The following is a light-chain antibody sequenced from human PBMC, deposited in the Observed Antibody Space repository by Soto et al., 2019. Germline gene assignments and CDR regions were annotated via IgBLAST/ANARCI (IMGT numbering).Light chain of an antibody. CDR2: AAS. Sequence: DIQITQSPSSLSASVVDRVTITFLASQSISSYLNWYQQKPGKAPKLLIYAASSLQSGVPSRFSGSGSGTDFTLTISRLEPEDFAVYYCQQYGSSPITCGQGTRLEIK. CDR3: QQYGSSPIT. V-gene: IGKV1-39*01. CDR1: QSISSY. J-gene: IGKJ5*01.